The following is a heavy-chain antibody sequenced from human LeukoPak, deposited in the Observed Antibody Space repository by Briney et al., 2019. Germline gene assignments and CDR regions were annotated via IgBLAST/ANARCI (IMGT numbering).Heavy chain of an antibody. CDR3: ARVGPSYSGYDL. V-gene: IGHV4-38-2*02. Sequence: SETLSLTCTVSGYSNSSGYYWGWIRQPPGKGLEWIGSIYHSGSTYYNPSLKSRVTISVDTSKNQFSLKLSSVTAADTAVYYCARVGPSYSGYDLWGQGTLVTVSS. CDR1: GYSNSSGYY. CDR2: IYHSGST. J-gene: IGHJ4*02. D-gene: IGHD5-12*01.